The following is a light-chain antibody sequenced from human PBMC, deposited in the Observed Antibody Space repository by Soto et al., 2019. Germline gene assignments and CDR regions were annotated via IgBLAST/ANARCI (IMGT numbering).Light chain of an antibody. Sequence: DIQMTQSPSSLSASVGDRVTITCPASQGISNYLNWCQQKPGKAPKLLIYDASNLETGVPSRYSGSGSGTAFTFTISRLHPEVMATYYCQQYYNLPPRLTFGGGTKGEIK. CDR2: DAS. CDR1: QGISNY. J-gene: IGKJ4*01. CDR3: QQYYNLPPRLT. V-gene: IGKV1-33*01.